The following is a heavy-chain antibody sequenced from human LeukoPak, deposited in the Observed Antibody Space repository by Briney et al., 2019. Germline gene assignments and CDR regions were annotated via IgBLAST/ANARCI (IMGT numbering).Heavy chain of an antibody. CDR3: TTQPRYCSSTSCSGLIDY. Sequence: GGSLRLSCGASGFTFSNAWMTWVRRAPGKGLEWVGRIKSKTDGGTTDYAAAVKGRFTISRDDSKNTLYLQMNSLKTEDTAVYYCTTQPRYCSSTSCSGLIDYWGQGTLVTVSS. J-gene: IGHJ4*02. V-gene: IGHV3-15*01. D-gene: IGHD2-2*01. CDR2: IKSKTDGGTT. CDR1: GFTFSNAW.